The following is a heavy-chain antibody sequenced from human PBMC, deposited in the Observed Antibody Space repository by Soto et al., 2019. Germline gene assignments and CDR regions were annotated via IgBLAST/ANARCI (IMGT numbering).Heavy chain of an antibody. V-gene: IGHV3-33*03. J-gene: IGHJ4*02. CDR2: IWYDGSKK. Sequence: QVQLVESGGGVVQPGRSLRLSCAASGFTFSSDDMHWVRQAPGKGLEWVAVIWYDGSKKYYADFEEGCFTISSDNYNGTVHLKMSRRGEDDAALYCGTSGHGYALGYWGQGTLVIVSS. CDR1: GFTFSSDD. D-gene: IGHD5-18*01. CDR3: TSGHGYALGY.